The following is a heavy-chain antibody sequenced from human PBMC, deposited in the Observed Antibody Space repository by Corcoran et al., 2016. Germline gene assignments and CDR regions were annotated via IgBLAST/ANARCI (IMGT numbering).Heavy chain of an antibody. CDR1: GGSISSSSYY. V-gene: IGHV4-39*07. J-gene: IGHJ5*02. Sequence: QLQLQESGPGLVKPSETLSLTCTVSGGSISSSSYYWGWIRQPPGKGLEWIGSIYYSGSTYYNPSLKSRVTISVDTSKNQFSLKLSSVTAADTAVYYCARGKQTRLRWFNVKGIFDPWGQGTLVTVSS. CDR2: IYYSGST. CDR3: ARGKQTRLRWFNVKGIFDP. D-gene: IGHD4-17*01.